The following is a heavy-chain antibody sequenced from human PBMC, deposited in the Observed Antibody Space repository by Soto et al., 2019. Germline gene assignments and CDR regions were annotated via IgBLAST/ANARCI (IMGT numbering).Heavy chain of an antibody. Sequence: QVQLVQSGAEVKTPGASVKVSCKASGYTFASYDINWVRQAPGQGLEWMGWMNPNSGNTGYAQKSQGRLSMTTDIGVKLAHMELSCLRNEDTAVYSWARGDGYTFNWLDTSGQGTLVTVSA. V-gene: IGHV1-8*01. CDR1: GYTFASYD. CDR2: MNPNSGNT. D-gene: IGHD2-2*02. CDR3: ARGDGYTFNWLDT. J-gene: IGHJ5*02.